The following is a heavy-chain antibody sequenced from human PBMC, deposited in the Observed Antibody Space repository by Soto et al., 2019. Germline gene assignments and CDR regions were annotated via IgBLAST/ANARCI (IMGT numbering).Heavy chain of an antibody. CDR1: GFTVRSNS. CDR2: IYSGGTT. D-gene: IGHD6-6*01. J-gene: IGHJ5*02. V-gene: IGHV3-53*02. CDR3: ARAWWSSSRWFDP. Sequence: EVQLVETGGGLIQPGGSLRLSCEGTGFTVRSNSMSWVRQAPGKGREWVPVIYSGGTTYSADSVKGRFTISRDDSKNTLYLQMNSLRAEDTAVYYCARAWWSSSRWFDPWGQGTLVTVSS.